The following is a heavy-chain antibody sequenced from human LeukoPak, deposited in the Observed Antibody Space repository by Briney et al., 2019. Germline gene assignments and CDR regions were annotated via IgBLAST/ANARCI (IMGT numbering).Heavy chain of an antibody. Sequence: GGSLRLSCAASGFTFSSYAMSWVRQAPGQWLEWVATISGSGGSTYYADSVKGRFTISTDNSKNTLYLQMNSLRAEDTAVYYCAKHMGESEYYGMDVWGQGTTVTVSS. D-gene: IGHD3-16*01. CDR1: GFTFSSYA. J-gene: IGHJ6*02. V-gene: IGHV3-23*01. CDR2: ISGSGGST. CDR3: AKHMGESEYYGMDV.